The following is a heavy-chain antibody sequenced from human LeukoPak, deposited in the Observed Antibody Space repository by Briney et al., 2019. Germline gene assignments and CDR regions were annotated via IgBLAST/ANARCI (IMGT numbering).Heavy chain of an antibody. V-gene: IGHV4-34*01. CDR3: ARGFPFRYYYDSSGYHDY. J-gene: IGHJ4*02. Sequence: SETLSLTCAVYGGSFSGYYWSWIRQPPGKGLEWIGEINHSGSTNYNPSLKSRVTISVDTSKNQFSLKLSSVTAADTAVYYCARGFPFRYYYDSSGYHDYWGQGTLVTVSS. CDR2: INHSGST. D-gene: IGHD3-22*01. CDR1: GGSFSGYY.